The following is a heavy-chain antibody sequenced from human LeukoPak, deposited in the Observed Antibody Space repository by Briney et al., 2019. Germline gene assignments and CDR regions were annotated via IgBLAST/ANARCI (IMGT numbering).Heavy chain of an antibody. CDR3: ARSDGSGRGGDDC. Sequence: GESLKISCKGSGYTFSSYWIGWVRQVPGKGLEWMGIIYPGDSDTRYSPCFQGHVTITADKSISTAYLQWNSLKASDTAMYYCARSDGSGRGGDDCWSQGTLVTVSS. CDR1: GYTFSSYW. CDR2: IYPGDSDT. J-gene: IGHJ4*02. V-gene: IGHV5-51*01. D-gene: IGHD3-10*01.